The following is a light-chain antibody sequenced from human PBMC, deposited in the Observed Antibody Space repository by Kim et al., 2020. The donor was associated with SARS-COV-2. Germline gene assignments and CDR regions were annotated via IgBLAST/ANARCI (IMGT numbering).Light chain of an antibody. J-gene: IGKJ2*01. Sequence: SPSDTATHPCRTSQRVSTTLTWYLQKPRQTPRLLTYDASSSAPGIPARFGGSVSGTDFTTTISSLQSEDFAVYYGQQYHFWPPHTFGQGTKLEI. CDR2: DAS. CDR3: QQYHFWPPHT. CDR1: QRVSTT. V-gene: IGKV3-15*01.